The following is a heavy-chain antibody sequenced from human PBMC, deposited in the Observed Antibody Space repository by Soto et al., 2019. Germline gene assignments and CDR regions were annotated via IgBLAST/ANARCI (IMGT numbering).Heavy chain of an antibody. J-gene: IGHJ4*02. CDR1: GFTFSSYG. CDR3: AAGAYYFDY. Sequence: QVQLVESGGGVVQSGRSLRLSCAASGFTFSSYGMHWVRQAPGKGLEWVAVIWYDGSNKYYADSVKGRFTISRDNSKNTLYLQMNSLRAEDTAVYYCAAGAYYFDYWGQGTLVTVSS. CDR2: IWYDGSNK. D-gene: IGHD3-10*01. V-gene: IGHV3-33*01.